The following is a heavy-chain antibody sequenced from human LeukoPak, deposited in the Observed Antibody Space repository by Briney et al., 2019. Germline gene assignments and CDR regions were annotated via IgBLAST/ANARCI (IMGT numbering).Heavy chain of an antibody. V-gene: IGHV4-59*08. J-gene: IGHJ4*02. CDR3: ARQAYYGVSYYFDY. D-gene: IGHD2/OR15-2a*01. CDR1: GGSLSSYY. Sequence: SETLSLTCTVSGGSLSSYYWSWIRQPPGKGLEWIGYIYYSGSTNYNPSLKSRVTISVDTSKNQFSLKLSSVTAADTAVYYCARQAYYGVSYYFDYWGQGTLVTVSS. CDR2: IYYSGST.